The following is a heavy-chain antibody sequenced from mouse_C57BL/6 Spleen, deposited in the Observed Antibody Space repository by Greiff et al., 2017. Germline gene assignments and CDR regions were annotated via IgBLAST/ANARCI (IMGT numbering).Heavy chain of an antibody. CDR2: IVPGSGST. J-gene: IGHJ1*03. CDR3: ARSGSSIHV. V-gene: IGHV1-9*01. Sequence: QVQLKESGAELMKPGASVKLSCKATGYTFTGYWIEWVKQRPGHGLEWIGEIVPGSGSTNYNEKFKGKATFPADTSSNTAYMQLRRLTTEDSAIYYCARSGSSIHVWGTGTTVTVSS. D-gene: IGHD1-1*01. CDR1: GYTFTGYW.